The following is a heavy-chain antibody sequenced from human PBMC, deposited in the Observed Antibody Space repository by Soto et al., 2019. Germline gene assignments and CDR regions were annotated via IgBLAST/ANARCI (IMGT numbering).Heavy chain of an antibody. V-gene: IGHV4-34*01. J-gene: IGHJ3*02. CDR2: INHSGRT. D-gene: IGHD3-22*01. CDR3: ARVDSSGYTRDVFDI. CDR1: GGSLSDNY. Sequence: SETLSLTCAVYGGSLSDNYWSWIRQPPGKGLEWIGEINHSGRTNYNPSLKSRVTLSVDTSKNQFSLKLTSVTAADTAVYYCARVDSSGYTRDVFDIWGQGTMVTVSS.